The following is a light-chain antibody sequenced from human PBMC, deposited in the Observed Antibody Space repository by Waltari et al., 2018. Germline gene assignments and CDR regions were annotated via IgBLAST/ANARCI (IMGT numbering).Light chain of an antibody. Sequence: DIQMPQSPSSLSASVGGTVTIHCRASQGIGNSLAWFQQKPGKAPKLLVYVASRLESGVPSRFSGSGSGSHYTLTISSLQPEDFATYYCHQYYTTPQTFGQGTKVEIK. CDR1: QGIGNS. CDR2: VAS. V-gene: IGKV1-NL1*01. J-gene: IGKJ1*01. CDR3: HQYYTTPQT.